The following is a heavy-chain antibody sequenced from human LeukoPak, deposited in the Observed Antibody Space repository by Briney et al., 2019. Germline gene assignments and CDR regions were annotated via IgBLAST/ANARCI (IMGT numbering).Heavy chain of an antibody. CDR1: GYTFTSYG. CDR3: ARDAREVLFWFGEFFP. CDR2: ISGYNGKT. Sequence: ASVKVSCKASGYTFTSYGISWVRQASGQGLEWMGWISGYNGKTEYAQNLQGRVTMTTDTSTSTAYMELRSLRSDDTAVYYCARDAREVLFWFGEFFPWGQGTLVTVSS. V-gene: IGHV1-18*01. J-gene: IGHJ5*02. D-gene: IGHD3-10*01.